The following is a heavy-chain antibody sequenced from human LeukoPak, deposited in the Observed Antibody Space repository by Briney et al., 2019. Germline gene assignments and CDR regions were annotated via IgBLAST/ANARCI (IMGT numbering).Heavy chain of an antibody. D-gene: IGHD6-6*01. CDR2: IYHSGST. CDR1: GYSISSGYY. CDR3: AREIREAARRFDF. V-gene: IGHV4-38-2*02. Sequence: SETLSLTCTVSGYSISSGYYWGWIRQPPGKGLEWIGSIYHSGSTYYNPSLKSRVTISVDTSKNQFSLKLSSVTAADTAIYFCAREIREAARRFDFWGQGTLLTVSA. J-gene: IGHJ4*02.